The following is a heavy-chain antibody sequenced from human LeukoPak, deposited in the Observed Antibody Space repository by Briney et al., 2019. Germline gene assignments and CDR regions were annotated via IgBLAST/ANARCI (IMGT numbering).Heavy chain of an antibody. CDR1: GGSISSYY. V-gene: IGHV4-59*12. Sequence: SETLSLTCTVSGGSISSYYWSWIRQPPGKGLEWIGYIYHSGSTNYNPSLKSRVTISVDTSKNQFSLKLSSVTAADTAVYYCARRQVGATSPFDYWGQGTLVTVSS. D-gene: IGHD1-26*01. CDR2: IYHSGST. CDR3: ARRQVGATSPFDY. J-gene: IGHJ4*02.